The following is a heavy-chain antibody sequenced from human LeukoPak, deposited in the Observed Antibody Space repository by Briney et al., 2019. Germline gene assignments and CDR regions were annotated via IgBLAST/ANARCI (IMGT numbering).Heavy chain of an antibody. Sequence: GGSLRLSCAASGFTLSGSAMHWVRQASGKGLEWVGRTRSKANSYATAYAASVKGRFTISRDDSKNTAYLQMNSLKTEDTAVYYCTSELYGDYVHWGQGTLVTVSS. V-gene: IGHV3-73*01. D-gene: IGHD4-17*01. CDR2: TRSKANSYAT. J-gene: IGHJ4*02. CDR1: GFTLSGSA. CDR3: TSELYGDYVH.